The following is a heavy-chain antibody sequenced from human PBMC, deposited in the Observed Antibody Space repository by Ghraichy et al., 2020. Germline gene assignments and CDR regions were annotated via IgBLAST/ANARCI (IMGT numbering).Heavy chain of an antibody. V-gene: IGHV3-23*01. Sequence: GESLNISCAASGFTFSSYAMSWVRQAPGKGLEWVSGISGSGGSTFYADSVKGRFTISRDNSKNTLYLQMNSLRAEDTAVYYCAKARAYYYDSSGNNQGVYYFDYWGRGTLVTVSS. D-gene: IGHD3-22*01. J-gene: IGHJ4*02. CDR2: ISGSGGST. CDR1: GFTFSSYA. CDR3: AKARAYYYDSSGNNQGVYYFDY.